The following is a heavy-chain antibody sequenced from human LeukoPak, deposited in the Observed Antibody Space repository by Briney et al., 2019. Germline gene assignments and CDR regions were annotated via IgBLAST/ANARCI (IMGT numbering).Heavy chain of an antibody. D-gene: IGHD4-23*01. CDR3: ASFSDYGGNFFDY. V-gene: IGHV4-39*07. J-gene: IGHJ4*02. Sequence: SETLSLTCTVSGGSISSSSYYWGWIRQPPGKGLEWIGSIYYTGSTYYNPSLKSRVTISADTSKNQFSLKLSSVTAADTAVYYCASFSDYGGNFFDYWGQGTLVTVSS. CDR1: GGSISSSSYY. CDR2: IYYTGST.